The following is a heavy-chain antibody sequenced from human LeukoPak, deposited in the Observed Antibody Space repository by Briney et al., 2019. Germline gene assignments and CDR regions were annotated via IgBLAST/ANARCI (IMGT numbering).Heavy chain of an antibody. D-gene: IGHD3-3*01. Sequence: SETLSLTCTVSGGSISSYYWSWIRQPPGKGLEWIGYIYYSGSTNYNPSLKSRVTISVDTSKNQFPLKLSSVTAADTAVYYCARASYDFWKTVNWFDPWGQGTLVTVSS. V-gene: IGHV4-59*01. CDR2: IYYSGST. CDR3: ARASYDFWKTVNWFDP. CDR1: GGSISSYY. J-gene: IGHJ5*02.